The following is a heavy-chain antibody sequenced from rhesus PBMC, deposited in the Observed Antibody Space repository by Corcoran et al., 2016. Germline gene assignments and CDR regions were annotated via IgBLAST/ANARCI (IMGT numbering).Heavy chain of an antibody. V-gene: IGHV1S2*01. CDR3: ARGPGYCTGSGCYADWYFDR. D-gene: IGHD2-21*01. J-gene: IGHJ2*01. CDR2: INPYNGNT. Sequence: QVQLVQSGAEVKKPGSSVKVSCKASGYTFTDYYMHWVRQAPRQGLEWMGWINPYNGNTKYAQKFQGRVTMTRDTSTSTAYMELSSLRSEDTAVYDCARGPGYCTGSGCYADWYFDRWGPGTPITISS. CDR1: GYTFTDYY.